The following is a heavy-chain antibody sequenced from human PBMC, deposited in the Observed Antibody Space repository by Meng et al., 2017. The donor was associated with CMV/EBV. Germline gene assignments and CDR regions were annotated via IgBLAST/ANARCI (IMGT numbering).Heavy chain of an antibody. V-gene: IGHV1-2*02. CDR3: ARTPSYSGSQRPFDY. Sequence: QVQLVQSGAEVKKPGASVKVSCKASGYTFTGYYMHWVRQAPRQGLEWMGWINPNSGGTNYAQKFQGRVTMTRDTSISTAYMELSRLRSDDTAVYYCARTPSYSGSQRPFDYWGQGTLVTVSS. CDR2: INPNSGGT. CDR1: GYTFTGYY. D-gene: IGHD1-26*01. J-gene: IGHJ4*02.